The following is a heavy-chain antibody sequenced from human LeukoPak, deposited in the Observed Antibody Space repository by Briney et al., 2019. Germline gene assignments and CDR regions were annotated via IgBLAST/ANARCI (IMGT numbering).Heavy chain of an antibody. CDR2: MKLDGSEE. CDR1: GFTFRSYW. D-gene: IGHD2-15*01. V-gene: IGHV3-7*01. CDR3: ARWARYCSSGSCYSWFDP. Sequence: GGSLRLSCAASGFTFRSYWMSWVRQAPGKGLEWVANMKLDGSEEYYVDSVKGRFTISSDNAKNSLYLQMNGLRVDDTAVYYCARWARYCSSGSCYSWFDPWGQGTLVTVSS. J-gene: IGHJ5*02.